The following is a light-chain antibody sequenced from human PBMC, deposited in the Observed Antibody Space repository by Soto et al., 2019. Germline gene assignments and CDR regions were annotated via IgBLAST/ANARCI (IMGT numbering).Light chain of an antibody. V-gene: IGLV2-14*01. J-gene: IGLJ1*01. CDR1: SSDVGGYNY. CDR3: SSYTCSSTDV. Sequence: QSVLTQPASVSGSPGQSITISCTGTSSDVGGYNYVSWYQQHPGKAPKLMIYDVSNRPSGASNRFSGSKSGNTASLTISGLQAEDEADYYCSSYTCSSTDVFGTGTKVTVL. CDR2: DVS.